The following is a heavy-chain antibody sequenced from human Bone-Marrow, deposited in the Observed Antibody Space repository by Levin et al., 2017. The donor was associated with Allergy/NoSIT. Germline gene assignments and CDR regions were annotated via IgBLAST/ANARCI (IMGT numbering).Heavy chain of an antibody. Sequence: GESLKISCKASGYTFTNYDINWVRQASGQGLEWMGWMNPKTGTTGYALKFQGRVSMTMDTSIATAYMELTSLTSEDTAVYFCARGGPLVWFGQLLAYWGQGTLLSVSS. D-gene: IGHD3-10*01. J-gene: IGHJ4*02. CDR2: MNPKTGTT. CDR3: ARGGPLVWFGQLLAY. CDR1: GYTFTNYD. V-gene: IGHV1-8*01.